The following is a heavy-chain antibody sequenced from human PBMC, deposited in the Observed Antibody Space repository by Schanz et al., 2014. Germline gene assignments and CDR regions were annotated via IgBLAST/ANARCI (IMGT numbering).Heavy chain of an antibody. J-gene: IGHJ4*02. D-gene: IGHD1-1*01. CDR1: EFSFSSFG. V-gene: IGHV3-48*01. Sequence: EVQLVESGGGLVQPRGSLRLSCAASEFSFSSFGMNWVRQAPGKGLEWVSYISSSSSTIYYADSVKGRFTISRDNAKNTLYVQMNSLRADDTAVFYCARDGAELYYFDDWGQGTLVTVSS. CDR3: ARDGAELYYFDD. CDR2: ISSSSSTI.